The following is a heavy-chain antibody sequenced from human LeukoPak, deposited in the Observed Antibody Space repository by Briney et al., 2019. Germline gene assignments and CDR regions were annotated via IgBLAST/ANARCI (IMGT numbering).Heavy chain of an antibody. Sequence: GALVKVSCKASGGTFSSYAISWVRQAPGQGLEWMGGIIPIFGTANYAQKFQGRVTITADESTSTAYMELSSLRSDDTAVYYCARSRDYSGYSYDDYWGQGTLVTVSS. D-gene: IGHD5-12*01. J-gene: IGHJ4*02. CDR1: GGTFSSYA. V-gene: IGHV1-69*13. CDR3: ARSRDYSGYSYDDY. CDR2: IIPIFGTA.